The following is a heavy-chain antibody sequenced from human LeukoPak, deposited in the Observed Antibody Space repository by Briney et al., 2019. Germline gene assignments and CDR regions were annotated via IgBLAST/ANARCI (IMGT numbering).Heavy chain of an antibody. D-gene: IGHD1-1*01. J-gene: IGHJ4*02. CDR1: GFTFSTSW. V-gene: IGHV3-7*05. Sequence: GGSLRLSCAASGFTFSTSWMSWVRQAPGKGLEWVANIKEDGSEKYYVDSVKGRFTISRDNAKNSLYLQMNSLRAEDTAAYYCARGGYTYGHWGQGTLVTVSS. CDR3: ARGGYTYGH. CDR2: IKEDGSEK.